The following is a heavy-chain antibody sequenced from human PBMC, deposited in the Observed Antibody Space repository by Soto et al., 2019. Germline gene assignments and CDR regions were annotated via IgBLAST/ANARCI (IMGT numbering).Heavy chain of an antibody. D-gene: IGHD2-2*01. J-gene: IGHJ6*02. CDR2: IIPIFGIA. CDR1: GGTFSRYS. V-gene: IGHV1-69*08. Sequence: QVQLVQSGAEVKKPGSSVKVSCKASGGTFSRYSITWVRQAPGHGLEWIGRIIPIFGIASYAQKLQGRVTMTADDTKSTDYMELSSLRSDDTAVYYCAREDRDRETGLVPAAIDGMDVWGQGTTVTVSS. CDR3: AREDRDRETGLVPAAIDGMDV.